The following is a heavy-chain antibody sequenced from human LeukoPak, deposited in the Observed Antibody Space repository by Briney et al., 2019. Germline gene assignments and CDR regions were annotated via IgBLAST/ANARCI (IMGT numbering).Heavy chain of an antibody. CDR2: ISSSSTSM. J-gene: IGHJ4*02. Sequence: GGSLRLSCAASGFTFSTYSMNWVRQALGKGLEWVSYISSSSTSMYYADSVKGRFTISRDNAKNSRYLQMNSLRAEDTAVYYCARVKDYRTPDYWGQGTLVTVSS. CDR1: GFTFSTYS. V-gene: IGHV3-48*01. D-gene: IGHD1-14*01. CDR3: ARVKDYRTPDY.